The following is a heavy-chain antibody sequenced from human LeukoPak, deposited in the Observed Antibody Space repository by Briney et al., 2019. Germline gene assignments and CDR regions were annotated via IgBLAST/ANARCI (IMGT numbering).Heavy chain of an antibody. CDR1: GDSITTNTYY. CDR3: ARQSGYYYSDFDY. V-gene: IGHV4-39*01. Sequence: NPSETLSLTCTVSGDSITTNTYYWGWIRQPPGKGLEWIGSIYYSGSAYYNPSLKSRVTISVDTSKKQFSLNLNSVTAADTAVYYCARQSGYYYSDFDYWGHGTLVTVSS. J-gene: IGHJ4*01. CDR2: IYYSGSA. D-gene: IGHD5-12*01.